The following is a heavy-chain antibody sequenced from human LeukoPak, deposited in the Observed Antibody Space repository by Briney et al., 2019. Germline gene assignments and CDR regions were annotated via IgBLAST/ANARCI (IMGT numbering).Heavy chain of an antibody. Sequence: GESLKISCKCSGYSFTSYWIGWVRQMPGKGLEWMGIIYPGDSDTRYSPSFQGQVTISADKSISTAYLQWSSLKASDTAMYYCARRRYGSGSHDGFDIWGQGTMVTVSS. D-gene: IGHD3-10*01. J-gene: IGHJ3*02. CDR3: ARRRYGSGSHDGFDI. CDR2: IYPGDSDT. CDR1: GYSFTSYW. V-gene: IGHV5-51*01.